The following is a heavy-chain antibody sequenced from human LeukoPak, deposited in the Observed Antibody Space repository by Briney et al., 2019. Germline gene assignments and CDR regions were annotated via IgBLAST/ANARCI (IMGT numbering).Heavy chain of an antibody. CDR1: GGSISSSSYY. J-gene: IGHJ5*02. CDR3: ARQLRGYSGYDSSFDP. CDR2: IYYSGST. D-gene: IGHD5-12*01. V-gene: IGHV4-39*01. Sequence: SETLSLTCTVSGGSISSSSYYWGWIRQPPGKGLEWIGSIYYSGSTYYNPSLKSRVTISVDTSKNQFSLKLSSVTAADTAVYYCARQLRGYSGYDSSFDPWGQGTLVTVSS.